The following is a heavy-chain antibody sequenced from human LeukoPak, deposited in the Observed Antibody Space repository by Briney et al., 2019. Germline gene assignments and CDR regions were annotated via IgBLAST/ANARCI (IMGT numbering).Heavy chain of an antibody. Sequence: GGSLRLSCVASGFTFSSYAMSWVRQAPGKGLEWVSAISDSGGYTYYADSVKGRFTSSRDNSKNTLYLQMNSLRVEDTALYYCAKTPSDYINYWGLGTLVTVSS. D-gene: IGHD2-15*01. CDR1: GFTFSSYA. V-gene: IGHV3-23*01. CDR2: ISDSGGYT. CDR3: AKTPSDYINY. J-gene: IGHJ4*02.